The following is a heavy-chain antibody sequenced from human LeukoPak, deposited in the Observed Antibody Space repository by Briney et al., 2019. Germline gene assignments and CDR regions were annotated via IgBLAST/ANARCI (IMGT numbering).Heavy chain of an antibody. CDR2: IRSKAYGGTT. CDR1: GFTFGDYA. CDR3: AKGGGWLYYFDY. J-gene: IGHJ4*02. Sequence: PGGSLRLSCTASGFTFGDYAMSWVRQAPGKGLEWVGFIRSKAYGGTTEYAASVKGRFTISRDDSKSIAYLQMNSLRAEDTAVYYCAKGGGWLYYFDYWGQGTLVTVSS. D-gene: IGHD3-16*01. V-gene: IGHV3-49*04.